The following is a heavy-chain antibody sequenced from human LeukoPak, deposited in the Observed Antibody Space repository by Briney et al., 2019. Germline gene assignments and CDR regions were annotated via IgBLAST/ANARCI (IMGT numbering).Heavy chain of an antibody. CDR2: ISSSASTI. D-gene: IGHD6-6*01. V-gene: IGHV3-11*01. CDR1: GFTFSDYY. J-gene: IGHJ4*02. CDR3: ARMYSSLSSYFDY. Sequence: PGGSLRLSCAASGFTFSDYYMSWVRQAPGKGLEWVSYISSSASTIYYANSVKGRFTISRDNAKNSLYLQMNSLRAEDTAVYYCARMYSSLSSYFDYWGQGTLVTVSS.